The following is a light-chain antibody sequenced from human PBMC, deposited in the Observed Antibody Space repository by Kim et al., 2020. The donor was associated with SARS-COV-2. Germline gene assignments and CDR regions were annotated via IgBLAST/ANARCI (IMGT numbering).Light chain of an antibody. J-gene: IGLJ2*01. V-gene: IGLV3-19*01. Sequence: SSELTQDPAVSVALGQTVRITCQGDSLRTYYATWYQQKPGQAPILLIYGKNNPPSGIPDRFSGSRSGNTASLTITGTQAGDEADYYCNSRDSNDNVVFGG. CDR2: GKN. CDR1: SLRTYY. CDR3: NSRDSNDNVV.